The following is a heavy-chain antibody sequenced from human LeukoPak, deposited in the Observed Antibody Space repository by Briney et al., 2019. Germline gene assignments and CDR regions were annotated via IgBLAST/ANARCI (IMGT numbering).Heavy chain of an antibody. CDR2: TSNKANTYTT. J-gene: IGHJ4*02. D-gene: IGHD5-18*01. V-gene: IGHV3-72*01. Sequence: AGSLRLSCTASGFSFSDYYMDWVRQPPGKGLEWVGRTSNKANTYTTEYAESLIGRFTISTNDSMNPLYLEMNSLRTEDTAVYFCARAQRVGNTYGYPDSGGEGPLVTVPS. CDR1: GFSFSDYY. CDR3: ARAQRVGNTYGYPDS.